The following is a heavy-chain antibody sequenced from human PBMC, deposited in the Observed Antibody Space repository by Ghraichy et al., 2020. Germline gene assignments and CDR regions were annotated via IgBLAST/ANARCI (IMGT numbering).Heavy chain of an antibody. CDR3: ARGGQYYDSSGYISSPYYYYYGMDV. V-gene: IGHV1-69*10. Sequence: SVKGSCKASGGTFSSYAISWVRQAPGQGLEWMGGIIPILGIANYAQKFQGRVTITADKSTSTAYMELSSLRSEDTAVYYCARGGQYYDSSGYISSPYYYYYGMDVWGQGTTVTVSS. D-gene: IGHD3-22*01. J-gene: IGHJ6*02. CDR2: IIPILGIA. CDR1: GGTFSSYA.